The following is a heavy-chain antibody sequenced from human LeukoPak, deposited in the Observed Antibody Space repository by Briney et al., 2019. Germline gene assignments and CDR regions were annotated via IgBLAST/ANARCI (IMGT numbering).Heavy chain of an antibody. CDR1: GFTFSSYW. V-gene: IGHV3-7*03. J-gene: IGHJ6*02. D-gene: IGHD3-16*01. CDR2: INHNGNVN. CDR3: ARGGGLDV. Sequence: GGSLRLSCAASGFTFSSYWMNWARQAPGKGLEWVASINHNGNVNYYVDSVKGRYTISRDNAKNSLYLQMSNLRAEDTAVYFCARGGGLDVWGQGATVTVSS.